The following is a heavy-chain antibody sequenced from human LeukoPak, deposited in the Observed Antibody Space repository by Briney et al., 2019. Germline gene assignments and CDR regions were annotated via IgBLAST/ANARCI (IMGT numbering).Heavy chain of an antibody. Sequence: SETLSLTCNVSGGSISSGDKYWSWIRQPPGKGLEWIGYIYYSGSTYYNPSLKSRLTISVDTSENQFSLHLTSVTAANTAVYFCARVTRWAGLDFWGQGTLVTVSS. D-gene: IGHD2-21*02. J-gene: IGHJ4*02. CDR2: IYYSGST. CDR1: GGSISSGDKY. V-gene: IGHV4-30-4*01. CDR3: ARVTRWAGLDF.